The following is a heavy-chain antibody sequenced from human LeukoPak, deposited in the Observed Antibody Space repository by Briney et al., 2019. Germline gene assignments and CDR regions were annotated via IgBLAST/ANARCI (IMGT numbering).Heavy chain of an antibody. V-gene: IGHV4-39*07. J-gene: IGHJ3*02. CDR2: VFYNGNT. CDR1: GDSMTMAAYY. Sequence: SETLSLTCSVSGDSMTMAAYYWGWIRQPPGKGLEWIGSVFYNGNTNYNPSLKSRVTISVDKSKNQFSLKLSSVTAADTAVYYCARLQRITMNAFDIWGQGTMVTVSS. D-gene: IGHD3-22*01. CDR3: ARLQRITMNAFDI.